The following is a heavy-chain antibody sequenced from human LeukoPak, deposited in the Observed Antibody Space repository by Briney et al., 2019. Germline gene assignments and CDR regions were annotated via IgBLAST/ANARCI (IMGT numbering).Heavy chain of an antibody. CDR3: GRVPRWAQNQTPPS. J-gene: IGHJ5*02. CDR2: IKQDGSEK. Sequence: GGSLRLSCAASGFTFSTYWMSWVRQAPGKGLEWVANIKQDGSEKYYVDSVKGRFTISRDNAKNTLYLQMNSLRAEDTAVYYWGRVPRWAQNQTPPSWAREPRVTVP. D-gene: IGHD1-14*01. V-gene: IGHV3-7*03. CDR1: GFTFSTYW.